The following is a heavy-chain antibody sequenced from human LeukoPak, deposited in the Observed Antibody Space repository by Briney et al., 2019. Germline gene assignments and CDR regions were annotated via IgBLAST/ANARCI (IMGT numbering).Heavy chain of an antibody. Sequence: SVEVSCKASGGTFSSYAISWVRQAPGQGLEWMGGIIPIFGTANYAQKFQGRVTITTDESTSTAYMELSSLRSADTAVYYCARGTAMVYYYMDVWGKGTTVTVSS. CDR3: ARGTAMVYYYMDV. D-gene: IGHD4/OR15-4a*01. CDR2: IIPIFGTA. CDR1: GGTFSSYA. J-gene: IGHJ6*03. V-gene: IGHV1-69*05.